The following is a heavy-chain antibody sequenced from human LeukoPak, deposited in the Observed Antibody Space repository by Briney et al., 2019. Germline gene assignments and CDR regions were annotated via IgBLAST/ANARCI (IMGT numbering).Heavy chain of an antibody. D-gene: IGHD3-9*01. CDR1: GGTFSSYA. J-gene: IGHJ4*02. Sequence: SVKVSCKASGGTFSSYAISWVRQAPGQGLEWMGRIIPILGIANYAQKFQGRVTITADKSTSTAYMELSSLRSEDTAVYYCAREGLHYDILTGYMAYWGQGTLVTVSS. CDR3: AREGLHYDILTGYMAY. CDR2: IIPILGIA. V-gene: IGHV1-69*04.